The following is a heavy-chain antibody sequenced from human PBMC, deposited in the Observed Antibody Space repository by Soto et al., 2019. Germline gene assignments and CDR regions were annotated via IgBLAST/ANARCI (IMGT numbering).Heavy chain of an antibody. Sequence: EVQLVESGGGLVQPGGSLRLSCAASGLTVSSNYMSWVRQAPGKGLEWVSVIYSGGSAYYADSVKGRFTISRDNFKNTLYLQMNSLRAEDTAVYYCARHGYSYGGGYFDYWGQGTLVTVSS. CDR2: IYSGGSA. CDR3: ARHGYSYGGGYFDY. V-gene: IGHV3-66*04. CDR1: GLTVSSNY. D-gene: IGHD5-18*01. J-gene: IGHJ4*02.